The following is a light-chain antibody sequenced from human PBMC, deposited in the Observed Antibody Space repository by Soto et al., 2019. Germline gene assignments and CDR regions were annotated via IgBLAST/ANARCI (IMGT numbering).Light chain of an antibody. J-gene: IGLJ1*01. Sequence: QSVLTQPPSVSEAPRQRVTISCSGSSSNIGNNAENWYQQLPGKAPKLLIYYDDLLPSGVSDRFSGSKSGTSASLAISGLQSEDEADYYCAAWDDSLNGYVFGTGTQLTVL. CDR1: SSNIGNNA. CDR2: YDD. V-gene: IGLV1-36*01. CDR3: AAWDDSLNGYV.